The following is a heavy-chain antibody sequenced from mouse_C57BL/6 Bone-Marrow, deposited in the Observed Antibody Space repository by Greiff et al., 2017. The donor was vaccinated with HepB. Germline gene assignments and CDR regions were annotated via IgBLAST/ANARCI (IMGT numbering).Heavy chain of an antibody. CDR1: GFTFSSYA. CDR3: ARDRGSNHWYFDV. D-gene: IGHD2-5*01. J-gene: IGHJ1*03. Sequence: DVQLVESGGGLVKPGGSLKLSCAASGFTFSSYAMSWVRQTPEKRLEWVATISDGGSYTYYPDNVKGRFTISRDNAKNNLYLQMSHLKSEDTAMYYCARDRGSNHWYFDVWGTGTTVTVSS. V-gene: IGHV5-4*01. CDR2: ISDGGSYT.